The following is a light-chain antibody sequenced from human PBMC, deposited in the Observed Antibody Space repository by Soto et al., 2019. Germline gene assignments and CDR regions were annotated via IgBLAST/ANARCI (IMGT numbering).Light chain of an antibody. J-gene: IGLJ1*01. V-gene: IGLV2-14*01. CDR2: EVS. Sequence: QSALTQPASVSGSPGQSITIPCTGTSSDVGGYNLVSWYQQHPGKAPKLMIYEVSNRPSGVSNRFSGSKSGNTASLTISGLQAGDEADYFCSSYSSSSTFYVFGTGTKVTVL. CDR3: SSYSSSSTFYV. CDR1: SSDVGGYNL.